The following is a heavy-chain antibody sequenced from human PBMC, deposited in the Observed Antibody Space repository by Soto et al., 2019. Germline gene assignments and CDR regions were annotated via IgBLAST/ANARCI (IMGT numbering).Heavy chain of an antibody. CDR3: ARDLIGSSRRGDY. D-gene: IGHD6-13*01. J-gene: IGHJ4*02. V-gene: IGHV1-2*02. Sequence: QVQLVQSGAEVKKPGASVKVSCKASGYTFTGYYMHWVRQAPGQGLEWMGWINPNSGGTNYAQKFQGRVTMNRETSIRTAYMELSRLRSDDTAVYYCARDLIGSSRRGDYWGQGTLVTVSS. CDR1: GYTFTGYY. CDR2: INPNSGGT.